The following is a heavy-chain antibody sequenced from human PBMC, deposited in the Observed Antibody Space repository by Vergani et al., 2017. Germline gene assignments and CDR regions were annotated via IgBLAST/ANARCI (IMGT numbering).Heavy chain of an antibody. J-gene: IGHJ5*02. Sequence: EVQLLESGGGLVQPGGSLRLSCAASGFTFSSYAMSWVRQAPGKGLEWVSAISGSGGSTYYADSVKGRFTISRDNSKNTLYLQMNSLRAEATALYHCAGDYGSSWCDWIDPWGQGTLVTVSS. CDR1: GFTFSSYA. CDR2: ISGSGGST. CDR3: AGDYGSSWCDWIDP. V-gene: IGHV3-23*01. D-gene: IGHD6-13*01.